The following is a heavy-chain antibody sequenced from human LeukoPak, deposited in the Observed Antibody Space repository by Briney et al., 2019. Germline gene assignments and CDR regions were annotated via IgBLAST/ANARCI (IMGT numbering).Heavy chain of an antibody. CDR2: ISAYNGNT. CDR1: GYTFTSYG. D-gene: IGHD3-3*01. J-gene: IGHJ6*02. V-gene: IGHV1-18*01. CDR3: ARDKGYDFWSGYYAHYYYGMDV. Sequence: ASVKVSCKASGYTFTSYGISWVRQAPGQGLEWMGWISAYNGNTNYAQKLQGRVTMTTDTSTSTAYMELRSLRSDDTAVYYCARDKGYDFWSGYYAHYYYGMDVWGQGTTVTVSS.